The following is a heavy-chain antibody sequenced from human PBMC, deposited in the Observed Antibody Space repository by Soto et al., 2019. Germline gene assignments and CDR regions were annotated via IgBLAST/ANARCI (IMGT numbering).Heavy chain of an antibody. J-gene: IGHJ4*02. CDR1: GGSISTTNYY. D-gene: IGHD2-15*01. CDR3: ARPPFPGFCSGGNCYSAIDY. CDR2: ISYSGST. V-gene: IGHV4-39*01. Sequence: PSETLSLTCTVSGGSISTTNYYWGWIRQPPGMALEWIGSISYSGSTYYNPSLKSRVTISVDTSKNQFSLRLSSVTAADMAVYYCARPPFPGFCSGGNCYSAIDYWGLGSLVTVSS.